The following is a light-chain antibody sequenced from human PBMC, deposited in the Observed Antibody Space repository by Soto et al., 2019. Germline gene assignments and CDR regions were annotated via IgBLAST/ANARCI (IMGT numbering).Light chain of an antibody. CDR2: DVS. CDR1: QSISSW. Sequence: QRTQTHYTLSASVVGRVTITCRASQSISSWLAWYQQKPGKAPKLLIYDVSSLESGVPSRFSGSGSGTEFTLTISSLQPDDFATYYCQQYNTFWTFGQGSIV. V-gene: IGKV1-5*01. CDR3: QQYNTFWT. J-gene: IGKJ1*01.